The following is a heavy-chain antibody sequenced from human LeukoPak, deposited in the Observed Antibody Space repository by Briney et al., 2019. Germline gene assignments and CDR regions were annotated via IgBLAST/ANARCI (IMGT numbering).Heavy chain of an antibody. CDR2: INWNGGST. V-gene: IGHV3-20*04. J-gene: IGHJ6*03. Sequence: GGSLRLSCAASGFTFDDYGMSWVRQAPGKGLEWVSGINWNGGSTGYADSVKGRFTISRDNAKNSLYLQMNGLRAEDTALYYCARTVTTEGYYYMDVWGKGTTVTVSS. CDR3: ARTVTTEGYYYMDV. CDR1: GFTFDDYG. D-gene: IGHD4-17*01.